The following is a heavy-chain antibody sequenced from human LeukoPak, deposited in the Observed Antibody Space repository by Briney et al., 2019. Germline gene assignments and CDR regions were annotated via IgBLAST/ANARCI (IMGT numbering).Heavy chain of an antibody. CDR2: FDPEDGET. D-gene: IGHD6-6*01. J-gene: IGHJ6*03. CDR3: AGVEAARLPLYYYYYYMDV. V-gene: IGHV1-24*01. Sequence: ASVKVSCKVSGYTLTELSMHWVRQAPGKGLEWMGGFDPEDGETIYAQKFQGRVTMTEDTSTDTAYMELSSLRSEDTAVYYCAGVEAARLPLYYYYYYMDVWGKGTTVTVSS. CDR1: GYTLTELS.